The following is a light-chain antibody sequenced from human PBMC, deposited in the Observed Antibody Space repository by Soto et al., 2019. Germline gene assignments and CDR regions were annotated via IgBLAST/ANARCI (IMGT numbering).Light chain of an antibody. CDR1: SNDVGGYNY. J-gene: IGLJ1*01. Sequence: QSALTQPRSVSGSPGQSVTISCTGTSNDVGGYNYVSWYQHHPGRAPKLIIYDVTQRPSGIPDRFSGSKSGNTASLTISGLQADDEAGYHCCSYAATYFYVFGTGTKLTVL. V-gene: IGLV2-11*01. CDR3: CSYAATYFYV. CDR2: DVT.